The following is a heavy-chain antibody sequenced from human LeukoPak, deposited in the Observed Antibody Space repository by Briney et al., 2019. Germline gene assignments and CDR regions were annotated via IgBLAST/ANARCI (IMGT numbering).Heavy chain of an antibody. J-gene: IGHJ4*02. CDR1: GFTFNSYG. Sequence: QPGGFLRLSCAASGFTFNSYGMHWVRQAPGKGLEWVAVIWYDGSNKYYADSVKGRFTISRDNSKNTLYLQMNSLRAEDTAVYYCARDAYDYGDYVGYFDYWGQGTLVTVSS. CDR3: ARDAYDYGDYVGYFDY. V-gene: IGHV3-33*08. D-gene: IGHD4-17*01. CDR2: IWYDGSNK.